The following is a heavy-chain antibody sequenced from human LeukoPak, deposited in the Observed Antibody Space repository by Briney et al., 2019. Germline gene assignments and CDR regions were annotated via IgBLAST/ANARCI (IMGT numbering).Heavy chain of an antibody. D-gene: IGHD5-12*01. CDR1: GGSISSYY. CDR2: IYYSGST. J-gene: IGHJ4*02. CDR3: AGGRWLPLPGY. Sequence: PSETLSLTCTVSGGSISSYYWSWIRQPPGKGLEWIGYIYYSGSTNYNPSLKSRVTISVDTSKNQFSLKLSSVTAADTAVYYCAGGRWLPLPGYWSQGTLVTVSS. V-gene: IGHV4-59*01.